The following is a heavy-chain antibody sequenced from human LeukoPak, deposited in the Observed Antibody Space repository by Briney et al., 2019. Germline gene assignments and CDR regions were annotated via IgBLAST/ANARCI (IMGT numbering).Heavy chain of an antibody. J-gene: IGHJ4*02. CDR2: ISSSGTII. D-gene: IGHD5-18*01. Sequence: GGSLRLSCAASGFTFSSYEMHWVRQAPGKGLEWVSRISSSGTIIYYADSVEGRFTVSRDNARNSVYLQMNSLRDEDTAVYYCPRDGPTYSFDHWGQGTLVTVSS. CDR1: GFTFSSYE. CDR3: PRDGPTYSFDH. V-gene: IGHV3-48*03.